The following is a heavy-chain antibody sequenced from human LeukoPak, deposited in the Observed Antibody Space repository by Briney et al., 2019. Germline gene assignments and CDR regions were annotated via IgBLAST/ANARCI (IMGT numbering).Heavy chain of an antibody. CDR3: ARDRLSGYSSPTTPDY. V-gene: IGHV4-38-2*02. D-gene: IGHD6-13*01. J-gene: IGHJ4*02. CDR2: IYHSGST. Sequence: SETLSLTCTVSGYSISSGYYWGWIRQPPGKGLEWIGSIYHSGSTYYNPSLKSRVTISVDTSKNQFSLKLSSVTAADTAVYYCARDRLSGYSSPTTPDYWGQGTLVTVSS. CDR1: GYSISSGYY.